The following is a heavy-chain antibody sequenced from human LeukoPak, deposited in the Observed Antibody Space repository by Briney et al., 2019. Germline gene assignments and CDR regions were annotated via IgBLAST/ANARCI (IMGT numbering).Heavy chain of an antibody. Sequence: ASVQVSCKASCYTFTSYGSSWVRQDPAQRLEWMGWIIAHNGNTNYAQKPQRRVTITTDTTTSTASIQQRSLRYADTAAYYCASSTEPAAIGDYWGQGTLVTVSS. D-gene: IGHD2-2*02. CDR1: CYTFTSYG. J-gene: IGHJ4*02. CDR3: ASSTEPAAIGDY. CDR2: IIAHNGNT. V-gene: IGHV1-18*01.